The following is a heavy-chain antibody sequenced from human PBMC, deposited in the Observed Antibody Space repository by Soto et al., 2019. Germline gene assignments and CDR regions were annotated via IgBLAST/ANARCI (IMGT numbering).Heavy chain of an antibody. CDR2: INSDGSST. D-gene: IGHD3-22*01. CDR3: ARGPYDSSGYYYYYGMDV. V-gene: IGHV3-74*01. J-gene: IGHJ6*02. CDR1: GFTFSSYW. Sequence: GGSLRLSCAASGFTFSSYWMHWVRQAPGKGLVWVSRINSDGSSTSYADSVKGRFTISRDNAKNTLYLQMNSLRAEDTAVYYCARGPYDSSGYYYYYGMDVWGQGTTVTVSS.